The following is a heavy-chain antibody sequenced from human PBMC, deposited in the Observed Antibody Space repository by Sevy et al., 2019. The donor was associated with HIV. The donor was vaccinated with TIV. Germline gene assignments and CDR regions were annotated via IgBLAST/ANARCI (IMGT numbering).Heavy chain of an antibody. J-gene: IGHJ5*02. V-gene: IGHV4-59*13. CDR2: IYYSGST. CDR1: GGSISSYC. Sequence: SETLSLTCTVSGGSISSYCWSWIRQPPGKGLEWIGSIYYSGSTNYNPSLKSRVTISVDTSKNQFSLKLSSVTAADTAVYYCARARSYAGFDPWGQGTLVTVSS. CDR3: ARARSYAGFDP. D-gene: IGHD2-2*01.